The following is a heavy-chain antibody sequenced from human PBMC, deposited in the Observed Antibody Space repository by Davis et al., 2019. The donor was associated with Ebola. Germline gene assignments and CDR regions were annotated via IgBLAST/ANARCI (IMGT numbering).Heavy chain of an antibody. D-gene: IGHD6-13*01. CDR3: ARGAAPGYSSSGLGDY. CDR2: ISGSGGST. V-gene: IGHV3-23*01. CDR1: GFTFSSYA. Sequence: GESLKISCAASGFTFSSYAMSWVRQAPGQGLEWVSAISGSGGSTYYADSVKGRFTISRDNSKNTLYLQMNSLRAEDTAVYYCARGAAPGYSSSGLGDYWGQGTLVTVSS. J-gene: IGHJ4*02.